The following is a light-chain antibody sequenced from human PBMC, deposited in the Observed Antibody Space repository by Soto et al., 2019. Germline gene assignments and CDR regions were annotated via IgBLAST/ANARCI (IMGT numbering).Light chain of an antibody. J-gene: IGKJ3*01. CDR2: AAS. Sequence: DLQMPQSPSSLSASVGDRVTITCRASQSISSYLNWYQQKPGKAPKLLIYAASSLQSGVPSRFSGSRSGTDFTLTISSLQPDDFATYYCQQSYSTLTFGPGTKVDIK. CDR1: QSISSY. CDR3: QQSYSTLT. V-gene: IGKV1-39*01.